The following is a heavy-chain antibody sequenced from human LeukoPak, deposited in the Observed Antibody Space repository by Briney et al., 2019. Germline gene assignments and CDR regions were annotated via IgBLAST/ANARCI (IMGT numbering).Heavy chain of an antibody. Sequence: ASVKVSCKASGYTFTSYGISWVRQAPGQGLEWMGWISAYNGNTNYAQKFQGRVTMTTDTSTSTAYLDLRSLRSDDTAIYYCAKDPAWDDRGGDYWGQGTLVTVSS. CDR1: GYTFTSYG. CDR2: ISAYNGNT. CDR3: AKDPAWDDRGGDY. J-gene: IGHJ4*02. D-gene: IGHD1-1*01. V-gene: IGHV1-18*01.